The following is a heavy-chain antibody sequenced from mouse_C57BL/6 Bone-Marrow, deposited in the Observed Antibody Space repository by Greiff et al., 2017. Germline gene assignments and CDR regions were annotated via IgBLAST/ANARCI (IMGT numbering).Heavy chain of an antibody. CDR3: ASPIYYASWFAY. CDR1: GYTFTSYW. Sequence: QVHLKQPGAELVKPGASVKMSCKASGYTFTSYWINWVKQRPGQGLEWIGDIYPGSGSTNYNEKFKSKATLTVDTSSSTAYMQLSSLTSEDSAVYYCASPIYYASWFAYWGQGTLVTVSA. CDR2: IYPGSGST. D-gene: IGHD2-1*01. V-gene: IGHV1-55*01. J-gene: IGHJ3*01.